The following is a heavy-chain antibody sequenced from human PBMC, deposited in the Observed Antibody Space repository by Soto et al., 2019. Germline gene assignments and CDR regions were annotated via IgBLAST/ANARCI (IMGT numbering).Heavy chain of an antibody. Sequence: EVQLLESGGGLVQPGGSLRLSCAASGFTFNNYAMSWVRQAPGKGLEWVSAISGGGDTTSYADSVKGRFTVSRDGSKNTLYLQMNSLRAEDTAVYYCAKGRGGSGSLTPRVDCGGQGTLGTVSS. CDR2: ISGGGDTT. CDR1: GFTFNNYA. D-gene: IGHD3-10*01. V-gene: IGHV3-23*01. J-gene: IGHJ4*02. CDR3: AKGRGGSGSLTPRVDC.